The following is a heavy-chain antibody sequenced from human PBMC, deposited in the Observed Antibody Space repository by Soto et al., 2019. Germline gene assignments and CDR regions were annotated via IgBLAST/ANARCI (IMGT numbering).Heavy chain of an antibody. CDR2: ISYDGSDK. V-gene: IGHV3-30*04. CDR1: GFTLSRYA. CDR3: ARPPFDSSGYYPN. J-gene: IGHJ4*02. Sequence: PGGSLRLSCAASGFTLSRYAMDWVRQAPGKGLEWVAAISYDGSDKNCADSVKGRFTISGDNSKDTLYLQMDSLRPDDTAVYYCARPPFDSSGYYPNWGQGTLVTVSS. D-gene: IGHD3-22*01.